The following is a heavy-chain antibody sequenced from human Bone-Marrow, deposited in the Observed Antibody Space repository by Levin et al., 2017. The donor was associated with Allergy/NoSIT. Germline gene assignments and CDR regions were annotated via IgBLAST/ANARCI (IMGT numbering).Heavy chain of an antibody. J-gene: IGHJ4*02. CDR3: ARLADYVWGSYRTDFDY. V-gene: IGHV4-39*01. Sequence: PSETLSLTCSVSGDSVGSSRYYWGWVRQPPGKGLQWIGTVYYSGTTDYNPSLKSRVATSLDASKNQFSLQLTSVTAADTAVYYCARLADYVWGSYRTDFDYWGQGILVTVSS. CDR2: VYYSGTT. CDR1: GDSVGSSRYY. D-gene: IGHD3-16*02.